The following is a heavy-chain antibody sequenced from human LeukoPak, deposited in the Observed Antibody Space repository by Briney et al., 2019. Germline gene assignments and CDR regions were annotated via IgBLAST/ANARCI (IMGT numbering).Heavy chain of an antibody. CDR1: GGSFSGYY. Sequence: PSETLSLTCAAYGGSFSGYYWSWIRQPPGKGLEWIGEINHSGSTNYNPSLKSRVAISVDTSKNQFSLKLSSVTAADTAVYYCARHGYYYDSSGYYIDYWGQGTLVTVSP. V-gene: IGHV4-34*01. CDR3: ARHGYYYDSSGYYIDY. CDR2: INHSGST. J-gene: IGHJ4*02. D-gene: IGHD3-22*01.